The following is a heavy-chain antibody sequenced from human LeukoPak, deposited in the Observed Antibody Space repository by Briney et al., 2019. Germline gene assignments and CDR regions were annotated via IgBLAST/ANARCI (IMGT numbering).Heavy chain of an antibody. D-gene: IGHD6-13*01. V-gene: IGHV1-69*06. CDR2: IIPIFGTA. CDR1: GGTFSSYA. J-gene: IGHJ5*02. CDR3: ARDRSSWFKWFDP. Sequence: SVKVSCKASGGTFSSYAISWVRQAPGRGLEWMGGIIPIFGTANYAQKFQGRVTITADKSTSTAYMELSSLRSEDTAVYYCARDRSSWFKWFDPWGQGTLVTVSS.